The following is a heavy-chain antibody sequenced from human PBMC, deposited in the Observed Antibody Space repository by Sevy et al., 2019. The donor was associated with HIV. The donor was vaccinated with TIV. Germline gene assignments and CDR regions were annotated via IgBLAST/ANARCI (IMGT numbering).Heavy chain of an antibody. D-gene: IGHD6-13*01. CDR1: GFIFSSYA. J-gene: IGHJ4*02. CDR2: ISNSGGST. Sequence: GGSLRLSCAASGFIFSSYAMSWVRQAPGKGLEWVSSISNSGGSTYYADSVRGRFTISRDNSKNTLYLQMNSLRAEDTAVYYCTKGRGIIAACFDYWGQGTLVTVSS. CDR3: TKGRGIIAACFDY. V-gene: IGHV3-23*01.